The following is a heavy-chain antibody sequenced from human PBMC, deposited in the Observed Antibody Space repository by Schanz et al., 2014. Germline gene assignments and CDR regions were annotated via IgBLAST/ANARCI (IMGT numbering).Heavy chain of an antibody. CDR3: ARANYRRKINFDY. V-gene: IGHV3-11*03. Sequence: VQLLESGGGLVQPGGSLRLSCAASGFTFSDYYMSWIRQAPGKGLEWVSYISGTTTYTNYADSVKGRFTISRDNSKSTLYLQMNSLRAEDTAVYYCARANYRRKINFDYWGRGTLVTVSS. CDR2: ISGTTTYT. J-gene: IGHJ4*02. D-gene: IGHD3-10*01. CDR1: GFTFSDYY.